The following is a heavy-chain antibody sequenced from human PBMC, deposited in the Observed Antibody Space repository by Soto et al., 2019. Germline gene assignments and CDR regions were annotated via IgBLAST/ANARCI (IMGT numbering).Heavy chain of an antibody. V-gene: IGHV1-69*13. CDR1: GGTYSSDA. CDR3: ARGAGLAYYYDSSGYYYFDY. CDR2: IIPIFGTA. Sequence: SVKVSCKASGGTYSSDAISWVRQAIGQGLEWMGGIIPIFGTANYAQKFQGRVTITADESTSTAYMELSSLRSEDTAVYYCARGAGLAYYYDSSGYYYFDYWGQGTLVT. D-gene: IGHD3-22*01. J-gene: IGHJ4*02.